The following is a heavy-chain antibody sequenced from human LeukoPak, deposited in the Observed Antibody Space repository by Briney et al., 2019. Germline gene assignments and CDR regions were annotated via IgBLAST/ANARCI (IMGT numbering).Heavy chain of an antibody. CDR3: AGGRGADY. J-gene: IGHJ4*02. Sequence: GGSLRLSCAASGFIFTAYGMTWVRQPPGKGLESVANINRGGSEKYYVESVKGRFTISRDNAETSVFLDMNSLRVEDTGVYYCAGGRGADYWGQGTLITVS. D-gene: IGHD3-10*01. CDR2: INRGGSEK. V-gene: IGHV3-7*04. CDR1: GFIFTAYG.